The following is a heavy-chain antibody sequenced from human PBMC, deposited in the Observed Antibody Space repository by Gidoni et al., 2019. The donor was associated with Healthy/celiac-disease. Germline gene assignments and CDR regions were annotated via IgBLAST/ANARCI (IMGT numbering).Heavy chain of an antibody. Sequence: EVQLLESGGGLVQPGGSLRLSCAASGFTFSIYAMSWVRQAPGKGLEWVSAISGSGGSTYYADSVKGRFTISRDNSKNTLYLQMNSLRAEDTAVYYCAKDLGDTAMVPNWFDYWGQGTLVTVSS. J-gene: IGHJ4*02. V-gene: IGHV3-23*01. CDR1: GFTFSIYA. CDR3: AKDLGDTAMVPNWFDY. D-gene: IGHD5-18*01. CDR2: ISGSGGST.